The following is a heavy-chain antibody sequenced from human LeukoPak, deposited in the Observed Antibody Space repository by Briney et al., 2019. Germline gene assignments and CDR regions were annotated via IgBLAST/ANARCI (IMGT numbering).Heavy chain of an antibody. CDR2: ISAYNGNT. CDR1: GSSFTSYG. D-gene: IGHD6-19*01. Sequence: PGESLQISCKGSGSSFTSYGISWVRQAPGQGLEWMGWISAYNGNTNYAQKLQGGVTMTTDTSTSTAYMELRSLRSDDTAVYYCARRIAVAGTGDYWGQGTLVTVSS. J-gene: IGHJ4*02. CDR3: ARRIAVAGTGDY. V-gene: IGHV1-18*01.